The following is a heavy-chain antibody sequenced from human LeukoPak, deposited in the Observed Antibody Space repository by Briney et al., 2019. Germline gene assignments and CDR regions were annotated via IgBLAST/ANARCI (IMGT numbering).Heavy chain of an antibody. CDR1: GGSISSYY. V-gene: IGHV4-59*01. Sequence: PSETLSLTCTVSGGSISSYYWRWIRQPPGKGLEWIGYIYYSGSTNYNPSLKSRVTISVDTSKNQFSLKLSSVTAADTAVYYCARSRGGSYYGFDYWGQGTLVTVSS. D-gene: IGHD3-22*01. CDR3: ARSRGGSYYGFDY. CDR2: IYYSGST. J-gene: IGHJ4*02.